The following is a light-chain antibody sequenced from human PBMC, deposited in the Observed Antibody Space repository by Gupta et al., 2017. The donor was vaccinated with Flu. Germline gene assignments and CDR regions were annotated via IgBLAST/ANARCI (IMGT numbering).Light chain of an antibody. CDR3: QVWDSGSDHYV. Sequence: SYVLTQPPSVSVAPGQTARIPCGGNNIGDKNVYWYQQKAGQAPVLFGFAGGDRPSGIPERFSDSKSGNMATLTINRAEAGDEADYYCQVWDSGSDHYVFGSGTTVTVL. J-gene: IGLJ1*01. CDR2: AGG. CDR1: NIGDKN. V-gene: IGLV3-21*02.